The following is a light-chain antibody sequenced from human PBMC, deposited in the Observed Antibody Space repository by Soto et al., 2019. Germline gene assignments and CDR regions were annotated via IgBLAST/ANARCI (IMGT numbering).Light chain of an antibody. J-gene: IGKJ4*01. CDR3: QQFNSYPLT. V-gene: IGKV1-9*01. CDR1: QAIRSY. CDR2: GAS. Sequence: DIQLTQSPSFLSASVGGRVTITCRATQAIRSYLAWYQQKPGKAPKLLIYGASTLQGGVPSGFSASGSGTEFTLTISSLQPEDFATYYCQQFNSYPLTFGGGTKVEI.